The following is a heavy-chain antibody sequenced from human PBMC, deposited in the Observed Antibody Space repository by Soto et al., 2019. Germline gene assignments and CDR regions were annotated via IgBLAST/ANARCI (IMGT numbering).Heavy chain of an antibody. J-gene: IGHJ6*02. V-gene: IGHV3-30*18. CDR3: AKDPISTLELRGRLSSSSFPPGIYGMDV. CDR2: ISYDGSIK. D-gene: IGHD1-7*01. Sequence: GGSLRLSCAASGFTFSSYGMHWVRQAPGKGLEWVAVISYDGSIKYYADSVKGRFTISRDNSKNTLYLQMNSLRAVDTAVYYCAKDPISTLELRGRLSSSSFPPGIYGMDVWGQGTTVTVSS. CDR1: GFTFSSYG.